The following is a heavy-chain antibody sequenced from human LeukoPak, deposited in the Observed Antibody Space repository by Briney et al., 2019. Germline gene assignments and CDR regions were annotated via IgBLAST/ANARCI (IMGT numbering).Heavy chain of an antibody. CDR1: GYSISSGYY. CDR3: ARLDLGWFDP. CDR2: IYHSGST. V-gene: IGHV4-38-2*01. D-gene: IGHD4/OR15-4a*01. Sequence: SETLSLTCAVSGYSISSGYYWGWIRQPPGNALEWIGSIYHSGSTYYNPSLKSRVTISVDTSKNQFSLNLSTVTAADTAVYYCARLDLGWFDPWGQGTLVTVSS. J-gene: IGHJ5*02.